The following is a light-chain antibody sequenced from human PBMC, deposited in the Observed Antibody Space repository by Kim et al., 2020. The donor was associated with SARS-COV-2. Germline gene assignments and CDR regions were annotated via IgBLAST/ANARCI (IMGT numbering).Light chain of an antibody. J-gene: IGLJ1*01. CDR1: KLGDKY. CDR3: QAWDSSTLYV. Sequence: SYELTQPPSVSVSPGQTASITCSGDKLGDKYACWYQQKPGQSPVLVIYQDSKRSSGIPERFSGSNSGNTATLTISGTQAMDEADYYCQAWDSSTLYVFGTGTKVTVL. CDR2: QDS. V-gene: IGLV3-1*01.